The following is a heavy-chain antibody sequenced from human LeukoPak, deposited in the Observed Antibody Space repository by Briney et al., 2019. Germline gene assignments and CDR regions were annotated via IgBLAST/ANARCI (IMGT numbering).Heavy chain of an antibody. V-gene: IGHV1-18*01. CDR2: ISAYNGNT. Sequence: GASVKVSCKASGYTFTSYGISGVRQAPGQGLEWMGWISAYNGNTNYAQKLQGRVTMTTDTSTSTAYLELRSLRSDDTAMYYCARGGGLVPGTWFDPWGQGTLVTVSS. D-gene: IGHD6-19*01. CDR3: ARGGGLVPGTWFDP. CDR1: GYTFTSYG. J-gene: IGHJ5*02.